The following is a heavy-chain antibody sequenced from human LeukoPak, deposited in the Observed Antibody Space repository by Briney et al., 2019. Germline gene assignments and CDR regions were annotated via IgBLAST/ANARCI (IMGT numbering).Heavy chain of an antibody. J-gene: IGHJ4*02. CDR2: LYASGPT. Sequence: PSETLSLTCTVSGVSISTYYWSWFRQPAGKGVEWLGRLYASGPTNYNPSLKSRVTMSVDTSKNQLSLNVNSVTVADTAVYFCARHTRMWGYFDYWGQGTLVAVSS. V-gene: IGHV4-4*07. CDR1: GVSISTYY. CDR3: ARHTRMWGYFDY. D-gene: IGHD1-26*01.